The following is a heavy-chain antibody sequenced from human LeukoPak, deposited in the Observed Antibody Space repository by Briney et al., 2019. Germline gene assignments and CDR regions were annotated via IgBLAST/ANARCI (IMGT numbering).Heavy chain of an antibody. D-gene: IGHD1-26*01. CDR2: ILYNGST. CDR3: ARHISSGGTYAHFDG. Sequence: SETLSLTCTVSGPKYNYYWSWIRQPPGKGLEWIGYILYNGSTNNNPPLKSRVTMSLDTSNNQVSRWLDSMTAADTAVYYCARHISSGGTYAHFDGWGQGTLVTVSS. CDR1: GPKYNYY. J-gene: IGHJ4*02. V-gene: IGHV4-59*08.